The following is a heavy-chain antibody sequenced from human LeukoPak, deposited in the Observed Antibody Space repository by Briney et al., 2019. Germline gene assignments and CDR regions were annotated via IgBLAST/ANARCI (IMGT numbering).Heavy chain of an antibody. CDR3: ARYLTGTTDWFDP. CDR2: ISSSGSTI. V-gene: IGHV3-48*04. Sequence: GGSLRLSCAASGFTFSSYAMSWVRQAPGKGLEWVSYISSSGSTIYYADSVKGRFTTSRDNAKNSLYLQMNSLRAEDTAVYYCARYLTGTTDWFDPWGQGTLVTVSS. J-gene: IGHJ5*02. D-gene: IGHD1-7*01. CDR1: GFTFSSYA.